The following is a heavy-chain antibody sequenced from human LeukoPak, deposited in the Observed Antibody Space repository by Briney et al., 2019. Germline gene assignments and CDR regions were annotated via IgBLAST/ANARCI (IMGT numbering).Heavy chain of an antibody. CDR3: ARAFGAIFGGDYYYYGMDV. CDR1: GGSISSSNW. J-gene: IGHJ6*02. CDR2: IYHSGST. V-gene: IGHV4-4*02. Sequence: PSETLSLTCAVSGGSISSSNWWSWVRQPPGKGLEWIGEIYHSGSTNYNPSLKSRVTISVDKSKNQFSLKLSSVTAADTAVYYCARAFGAIFGGDYYYYGMDVWGQGTTATVSS. D-gene: IGHD3-3*01.